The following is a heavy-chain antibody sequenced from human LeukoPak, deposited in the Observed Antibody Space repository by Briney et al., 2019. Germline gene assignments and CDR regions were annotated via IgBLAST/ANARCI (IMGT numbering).Heavy chain of an antibody. J-gene: IGHJ4*02. CDR1: RFTFTTYS. CDR2: ISSSSSYI. D-gene: IGHD6-13*01. CDR3: ARDFVGSSSWYERGYYFDY. V-gene: IGHV3-21*01. Sequence: GGSLRLSCAASRFTFTTYSMNWVRQAPGKGLEWVSAISSSSSYIYYADSVKGRFTISRDNAKNSLYLQVNSLRAEDTAVYYCARDFVGSSSWYERGYYFDYWGQGTLVTVSS.